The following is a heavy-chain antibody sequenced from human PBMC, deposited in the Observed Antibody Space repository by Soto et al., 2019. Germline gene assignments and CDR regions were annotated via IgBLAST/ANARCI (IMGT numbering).Heavy chain of an antibody. V-gene: IGHV4-34*01. CDR1: GGSFSGYY. J-gene: IGHJ5*02. CDR2: INHSGST. Sequence: SETLSLTCAVYGGSFSGYYWSWIRQPPGKGLEWIGEINHSGSTNYNPSLKSRVTISVDTSKNQFSLKLSSVTAADTAVYYCARVGPAAMPVSWFDPWGQGTLVTVSS. D-gene: IGHD2-2*01. CDR3: ARVGPAAMPVSWFDP.